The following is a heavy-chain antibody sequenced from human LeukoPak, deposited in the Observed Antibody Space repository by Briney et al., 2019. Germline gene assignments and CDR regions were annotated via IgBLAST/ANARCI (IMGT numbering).Heavy chain of an antibody. J-gene: IGHJ4*02. CDR3: ARGGIQVSGIDEFDY. D-gene: IGHD6-19*01. V-gene: IGHV3-48*03. Sequence: PGGSLRLSCATSGFTFSNHEMNWVRQAPGKGLEWVAYTSRGGSDISYADSVKGRFTISTDNANSSLYLQMNSLRAEDTAVYYCARGGIQVSGIDEFDYWGQGTLVTVSS. CDR2: TSRGGSDI. CDR1: GFTFSNHE.